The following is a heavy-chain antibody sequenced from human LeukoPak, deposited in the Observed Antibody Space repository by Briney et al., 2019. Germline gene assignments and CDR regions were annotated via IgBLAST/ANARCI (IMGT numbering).Heavy chain of an antibody. V-gene: IGHV5-51*01. J-gene: IGHJ6*02. CDR2: IYPDDSDT. CDR3: ARHLKPGDSSAWYGYHFGMDV. D-gene: IGHD6-19*01. CDR1: GYSFTSYW. Sequence: GESLKISCKGSGYSFTSYWIGWVRQMPGKGLEWMGIIYPDDSDTRYSPSLQGQVTISADKSISTAYLHWSSLKASDTAIYYCARHLKPGDSSAWYGYHFGMDVWGQGTTVTVSS.